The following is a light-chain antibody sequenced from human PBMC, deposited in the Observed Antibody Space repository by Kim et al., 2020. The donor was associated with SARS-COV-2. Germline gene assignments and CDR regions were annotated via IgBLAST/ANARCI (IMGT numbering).Light chain of an antibody. Sequence: SMSPGQTASITCSGDKLGDKYACWYQQKPGQPPVLVIYQDSKRPSGIPERFSGSNSGNTATLTISGTQAMDEADYYCQAWDSSNVVFGGGTQLTVL. CDR2: QDS. CDR1: KLGDKY. J-gene: IGLJ2*01. CDR3: QAWDSSNVV. V-gene: IGLV3-1*01.